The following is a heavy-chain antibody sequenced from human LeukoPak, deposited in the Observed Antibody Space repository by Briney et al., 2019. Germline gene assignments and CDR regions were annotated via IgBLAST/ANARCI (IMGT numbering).Heavy chain of an antibody. J-gene: IGHJ5*02. Sequence: SETLSLTCTVSGGSISSGDYYWSWLRQPPGKGLEWIVYIYYSGSTYHNPSLKSRVTISVGTSKDQFSLKLSSVTAADTAVYYCARVRVGAHWFDPWGQGTLVTVSS. D-gene: IGHD1-26*01. CDR1: GGSISSGDYY. CDR2: IYYSGST. CDR3: ARVRVGAHWFDP. V-gene: IGHV4-30-4*08.